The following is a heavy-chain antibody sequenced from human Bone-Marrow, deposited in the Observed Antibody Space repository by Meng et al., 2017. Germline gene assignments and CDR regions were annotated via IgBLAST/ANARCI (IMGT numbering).Heavy chain of an antibody. CDR3: ARGPTTMAHDFDY. CDR1: GGSFSDYY. CDR2: INHSGST. J-gene: IGHJ4*02. V-gene: IGHV4-34*01. Sequence: QGQIPPWGAGSLKPSETLSLTGVVSGGSFSDYYWSWIRQPPGKGLEWIGEINHSGSTNYNPSLESRATISVDTSQNNLSLKLSSVTAADSAVYYCARGPTTMAHDFDYWGQGTLVTVSS. D-gene: IGHD4-11*01.